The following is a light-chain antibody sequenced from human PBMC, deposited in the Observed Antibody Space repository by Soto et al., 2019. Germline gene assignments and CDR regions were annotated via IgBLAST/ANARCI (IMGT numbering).Light chain of an antibody. V-gene: IGKV3-15*01. J-gene: IGKJ5*01. CDR3: QQYSQWTIT. CDR2: GIS. CDR1: QSINNN. Sequence: DIVLAQSPATLSVSPGERTTLSCRASQSINNNYLAWYQQKPGQAPRLLIYGISTRATGVPARFSGSGSGTQFTLSISSLQSEDFAVYSGQQYSQWTITFGQGTRPEXK.